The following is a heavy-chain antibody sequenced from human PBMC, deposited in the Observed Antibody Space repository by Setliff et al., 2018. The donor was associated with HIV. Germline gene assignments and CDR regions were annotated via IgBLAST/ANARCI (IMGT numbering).Heavy chain of an antibody. J-gene: IGHJ4*02. D-gene: IGHD6-25*01. CDR1: GASIKSHY. CDR2: LSSSGST. Sequence: SETLSLTCIVFGASIKSHYWSWIRQSPGKRLEWIGSLSSSGSTYYNPSLKSRVTISVDTSKNQFSLKLSSVTAADTAVYYCARIDSATRGTFDYWGQGTLVTVSS. CDR3: ARIDSATRGTFDY. V-gene: IGHV4-59*08.